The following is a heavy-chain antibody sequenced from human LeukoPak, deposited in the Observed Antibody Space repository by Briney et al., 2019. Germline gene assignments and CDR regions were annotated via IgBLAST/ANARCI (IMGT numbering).Heavy chain of an antibody. D-gene: IGHD1-14*01. V-gene: IGHV4-61*05. CDR2: IYDDGIT. J-gene: IGHJ4*02. CDR3: ARRSRYGNFDY. Sequence: SETLSLTCTVSGGSISSGTYYWAWIRQPPGKGLEWIGYIYDDGITDYNPSLKSRVTMSVDTSKKQFSLRLSSVTAADTAVYYCARRSRYGNFDYWGQGSLVTVSS. CDR1: GGSISSGTYY.